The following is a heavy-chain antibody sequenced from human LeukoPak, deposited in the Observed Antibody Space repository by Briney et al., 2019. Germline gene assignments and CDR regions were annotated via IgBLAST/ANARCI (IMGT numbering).Heavy chain of an antibody. CDR1: GYTFTGYY. Sequence: ASVKVSCKASGYTFTGYYMHWVRQAPGQGLEWMGWINPNSGGTNYAQKFQGRVTMTRDTSISTAYMELSRLRSDDTAVYYCARVVKSPGYSSRWCSYWGQGTLVTVSS. V-gene: IGHV1-2*02. J-gene: IGHJ4*02. CDR3: ARVVKSPGYSSRWCSY. CDR2: INPNSGGT. D-gene: IGHD6-13*01.